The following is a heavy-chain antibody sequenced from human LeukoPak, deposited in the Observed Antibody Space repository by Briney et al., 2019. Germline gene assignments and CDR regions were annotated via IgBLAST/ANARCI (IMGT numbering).Heavy chain of an antibody. D-gene: IGHD3-22*01. V-gene: IGHV3-23*01. J-gene: IGHJ4*02. Sequence: PGGSLRLSCAVSGVTFSNYAMSWVRQAPGNGLEWVSTISGRGDETYYADSVKGRFTVSRDNSKSTLSVQMNSLRAEDTAVYYCAKGGHYSFFDYWGQGTLVTVSS. CDR3: AKGGHYSFFDY. CDR2: ISGRGDET. CDR1: GVTFSNYA.